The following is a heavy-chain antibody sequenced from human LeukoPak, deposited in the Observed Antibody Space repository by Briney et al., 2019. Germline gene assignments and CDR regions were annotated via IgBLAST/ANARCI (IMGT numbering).Heavy chain of an antibody. V-gene: IGHV3-21*01. D-gene: IGHD3-10*01. CDR3: ASSTSYYYGSGSFYGMDV. CDR2: ISSSSSYI. J-gene: IGHJ6*04. Sequence: GGSLRLSCAASGFIFSSYSMNWVRQAPGKGLEWVSSISSSSSYIYYADSVKGRFTISRDNAKNSLYLQMNSLRAEDTAVYYCASSTSYYYGSGSFYGMDVWGKGTTVTVSS. CDR1: GFIFSSYS.